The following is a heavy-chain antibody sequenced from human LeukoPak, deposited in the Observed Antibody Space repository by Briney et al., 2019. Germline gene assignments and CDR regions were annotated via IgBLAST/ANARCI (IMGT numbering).Heavy chain of an antibody. D-gene: IGHD3-22*01. CDR1: GFTFSSYV. J-gene: IGHJ4*02. V-gene: IGHV3-23*01. CDR3: AKDKTYYSDSSGYYYGEYFDY. CDR2: ISGSGGST. Sequence: GGSLRLSCAASGFTFSSYVMSWVRQAPGKGLEWASAISGSGGSTYYADSVKGRFTISRDNSKNTLYLQMNSLRAEDTAVYYCAKDKTYYSDSSGYYYGEYFDYWGQGTLVTVSS.